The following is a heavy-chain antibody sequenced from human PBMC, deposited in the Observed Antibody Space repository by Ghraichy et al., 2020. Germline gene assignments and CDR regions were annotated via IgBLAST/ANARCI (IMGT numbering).Heavy chain of an antibody. CDR1: GYSFTNYW. Sequence: GESLNISCKGSGYSFTNYWIGWVRQMPGKGLEWMGLIYPGDSDTRYSPSFQGQVTISADKSINTAYLQWSSLKASDTAIYYCARRDSRYFDYWGQGILVTVSS. V-gene: IGHV5-51*01. CDR3: ARRDSRYFDY. J-gene: IGHJ4*02. D-gene: IGHD3-22*01. CDR2: IYPGDSDT.